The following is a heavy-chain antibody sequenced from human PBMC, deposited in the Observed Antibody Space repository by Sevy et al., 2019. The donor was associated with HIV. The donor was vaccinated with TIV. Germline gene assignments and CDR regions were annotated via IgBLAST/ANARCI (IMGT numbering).Heavy chain of an antibody. J-gene: IGHJ6*02. D-gene: IGHD4-17*01. CDR2: ISYDGSDK. CDR3: ARPRANYVDHYFFYAMDV. Sequence: GGSLRLSCAASGFALSNYYAMHWVRQAPGKGLEWVALISYDGSDKYYADSVKGRFTISRDNFKNSLYLQMNSLTTEDTAVYYCARPRANYVDHYFFYAMDVWGQGTTVTVSS. CDR1: GFALSNYYA. V-gene: IGHV3-30-3*01.